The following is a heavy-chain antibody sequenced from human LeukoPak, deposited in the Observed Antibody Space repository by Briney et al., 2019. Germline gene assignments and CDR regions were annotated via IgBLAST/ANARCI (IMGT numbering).Heavy chain of an antibody. V-gene: IGHV4-59*12. J-gene: IGHJ3*02. CDR3: ARDYEGDSSGFQPYPDAFDI. D-gene: IGHD3-22*01. CDR1: GGSISSYY. CDR2: IYYSGST. Sequence: SETLSLTCTVSGGSISSYYWSWIRQPPGKGLEWIGYIYYSGSTNYNPSLKSRVTISVDTSKNQFSLKLSSVTAADTAVYYCARDYEGDSSGFQPYPDAFDIWGQGTMVTVSS.